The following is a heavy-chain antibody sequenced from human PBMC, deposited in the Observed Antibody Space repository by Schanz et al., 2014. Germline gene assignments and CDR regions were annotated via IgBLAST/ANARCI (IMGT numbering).Heavy chain of an antibody. D-gene: IGHD3-16*01. CDR3: AKDLYNYGIFDS. V-gene: IGHV3-23*01. Sequence: EVQLLESGGGLVQPGGSLRLSCVASGFTFFGSFAMSWVRQAPGKGLEWVSYISGSSSTKYYADSVKGRFTISRDNGKKSLYLQMNSLRADDTAVYYCAKDLYNYGIFDSWGQGTLVTVSS. CDR1: GFTFFGSFA. CDR2: ISGSSSTK. J-gene: IGHJ5*01.